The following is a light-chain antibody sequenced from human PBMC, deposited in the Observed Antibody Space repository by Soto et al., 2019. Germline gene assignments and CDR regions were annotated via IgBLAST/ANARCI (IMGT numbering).Light chain of an antibody. Sequence: QSALTQPASVSGSPGQSITISFTGTSSDVGGYNYVSWYQQHPGRAPKLMIYEVSDRPSGVSNRFSGSKSGNTASLTISGLQAEDEADYYCSSYTSSKTWLFGGGTKLTVL. J-gene: IGLJ3*02. V-gene: IGLV2-14*01. CDR3: SSYTSSKTWL. CDR2: EVS. CDR1: SSDVGGYNY.